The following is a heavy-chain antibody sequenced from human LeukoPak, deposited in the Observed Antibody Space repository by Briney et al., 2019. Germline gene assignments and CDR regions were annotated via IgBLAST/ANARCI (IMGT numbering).Heavy chain of an antibody. CDR2: IYYSGST. Sequence: SETLSLTCTVSGGSISSYYWSWIRQPPGKGLEWIGYIYYSGSTNYNPPLKSRVTISVDTSKNQFSLKLSSVTAADTAVYYCARVMGSGSYYIQYYYYGMDVWGQGTTVTVSS. D-gene: IGHD3-10*01. CDR3: ARVMGSGSYYIQYYYYGMDV. CDR1: GGSISSYY. V-gene: IGHV4-59*01. J-gene: IGHJ6*02.